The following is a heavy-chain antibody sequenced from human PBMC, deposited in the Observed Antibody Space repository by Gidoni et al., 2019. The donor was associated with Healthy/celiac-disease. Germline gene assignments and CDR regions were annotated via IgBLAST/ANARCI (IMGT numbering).Heavy chain of an antibody. CDR3: AAAEVTGGAFDI. CDR1: GGSISSSSYY. V-gene: IGHV4-39*01. J-gene: IGHJ3*02. Sequence: QLQLQESGPGLVKPSETLSPTCTVSGGSISSSSYYWGWIRQPPGKGLEWIGSIYYSGSTYYNPSLKSRVTISVDTSKNQFSLKLSSVTAADTAVYYCAAAEVTGGAFDIWGQGTMVTVSS. D-gene: IGHD2-21*02. CDR2: IYYSGST.